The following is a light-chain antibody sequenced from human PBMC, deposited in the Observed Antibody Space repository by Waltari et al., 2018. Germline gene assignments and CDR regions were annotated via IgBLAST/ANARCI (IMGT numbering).Light chain of an antibody. J-gene: IGLJ3*02. CDR2: EVR. CDR3: SSYAGSNTWV. V-gene: IGLV2-8*01. CDR1: SSDVGLYKY. Sequence: QSALTQPPSASGSPGQSVTISCTGTSSDVGLYKYVSWYQQHPGKAPKVLIFEVRKRPSGVPDRFSASKSANPASLTVSGLQAADEADYYCSSYAGSNTWVFGGGTKLTVL.